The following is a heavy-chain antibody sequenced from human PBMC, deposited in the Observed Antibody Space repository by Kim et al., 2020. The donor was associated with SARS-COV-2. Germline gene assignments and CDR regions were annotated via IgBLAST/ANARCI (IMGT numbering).Heavy chain of an antibody. Sequence: STNYNPSLKSRVTISVDTSKNQFSLKLSSVTAADTAVYYCARGSGVTNDYWGQGTLVTVSS. J-gene: IGHJ4*02. D-gene: IGHD2-21*02. CDR3: ARGSGVTNDY. V-gene: IGHV4-34*01. CDR2: ST.